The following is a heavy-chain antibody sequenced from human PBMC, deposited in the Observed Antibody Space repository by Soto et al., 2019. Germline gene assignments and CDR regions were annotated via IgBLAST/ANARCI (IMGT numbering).Heavy chain of an antibody. CDR1: GDSVSSNSAA. D-gene: IGHD6-19*01. CDR2: TYCRSKWYN. V-gene: IGHV6-1*01. CDR3: ARDSRLSHSSGWLFDY. J-gene: IGHJ4*02. Sequence: PSQTLSLTCAISGDSVSSNSAAWNWIRQSPSRGLEWLGRTYCRSKWYNDYAVSVKSRITINPDTSKNQFSLQLNSVTPEDTAVYYCARDSRLSHSSGWLFDYWGQGTLVTVSS.